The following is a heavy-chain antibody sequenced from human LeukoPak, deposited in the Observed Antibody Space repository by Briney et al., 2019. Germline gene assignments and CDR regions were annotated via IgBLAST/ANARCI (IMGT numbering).Heavy chain of an antibody. CDR2: ISWNSGSI. J-gene: IGHJ4*02. D-gene: IGHD4-17*01. CDR3: AKGFYGDYGPIDC. V-gene: IGHV3-9*01. CDR1: GFTFDDYA. Sequence: PGRSLRLSCAASGFTFDDYAMHWVRQAPGKGLEWVSGISWNSGSICYADSVKGRFTISRDNAKNSLYLQMSSLRPEDTALYYCAKGFYGDYGPIDCWGQGTLVTVSS.